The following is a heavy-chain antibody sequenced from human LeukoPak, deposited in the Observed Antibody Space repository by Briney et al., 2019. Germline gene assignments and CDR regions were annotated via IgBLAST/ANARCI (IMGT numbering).Heavy chain of an antibody. CDR2: RIPILGTT. Sequence: SVKVSCKASGGSFSSYGISWVRQAPGQGLEWMGGRIPILGTTSLAQKFQGRLTITADESTSTAYMELNGLRVDDTAVYYCAREGPVGTDGFWGQGTLVTVSS. J-gene: IGHJ1*01. D-gene: IGHD5-24*01. V-gene: IGHV1-69*13. CDR1: GGSFSSYG. CDR3: AREGPVGTDGF.